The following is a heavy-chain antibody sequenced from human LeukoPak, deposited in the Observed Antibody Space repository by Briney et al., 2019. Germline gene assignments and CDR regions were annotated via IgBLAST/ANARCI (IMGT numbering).Heavy chain of an antibody. CDR1: GCTISSCS. V-gene: IGHV3-48*01. J-gene: IGHJ4*02. Sequence: PGGSLILSCAASGCTISSCSMNWVRKAPEKGQGLVSFFSSNSSTIYYAYSVKRRFTTSSDNANTSLFLQINSLTSEATAVYYSAIHCSGGSCPVMPFDYWDQGTLATDSS. CDR3: AIHCSGGSCPVMPFDY. CDR2: FSSNSSTI. D-gene: IGHD2-15*01.